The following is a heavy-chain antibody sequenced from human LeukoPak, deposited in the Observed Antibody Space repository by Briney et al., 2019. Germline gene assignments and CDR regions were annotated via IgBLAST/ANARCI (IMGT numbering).Heavy chain of an antibody. Sequence: PSETLSLTCTVSGGSISNYYWSWIRQPAGKGLEWIGRIYISGGTNYNPSLKSRVTMSVDTSKNLFSLKLSSVTAADTAVYYCARETGAAAGADYWGQGTLVTVSS. V-gene: IGHV4-4*07. CDR1: GGSISNYY. CDR2: IYISGGT. J-gene: IGHJ4*02. CDR3: ARETGAAAGADY. D-gene: IGHD6-13*01.